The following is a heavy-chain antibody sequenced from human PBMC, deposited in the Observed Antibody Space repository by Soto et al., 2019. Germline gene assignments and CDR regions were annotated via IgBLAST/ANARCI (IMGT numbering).Heavy chain of an antibody. V-gene: IGHV3-30-3*01. D-gene: IGHD1-1*01. Sequence: VGSLRLSCAASGFTFSSYAMHWVRQAPGKGLEWVAVISYDGSNKYYADSVKGRFTISRDNSKNTLYLQMNSLRAEDTAVYYCARATTELERRGNWFDPWGQGTLVTVSS. CDR1: GFTFSSYA. CDR2: ISYDGSNK. J-gene: IGHJ5*02. CDR3: ARATTELERRGNWFDP.